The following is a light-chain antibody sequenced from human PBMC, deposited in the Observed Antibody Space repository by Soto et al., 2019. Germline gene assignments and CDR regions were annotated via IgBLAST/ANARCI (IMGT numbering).Light chain of an antibody. V-gene: IGKV3-20*01. J-gene: IGKJ5*01. CDR2: GAS. CDR1: QSVSNNY. CDR3: QQYGSSPPIT. Sequence: EIVLTQSPGTLSVSPGERATLSCRASQSVSNNYLAWYQQKPGQAPRLLIYGASSRATGIPDRFSGSGSGTDFTLTISRLEPAGFAVYYCQQYGSSPPITFGQGTRLDIK.